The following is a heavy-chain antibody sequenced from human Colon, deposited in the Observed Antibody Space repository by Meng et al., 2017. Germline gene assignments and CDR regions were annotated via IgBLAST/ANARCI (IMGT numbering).Heavy chain of an antibody. D-gene: IGHD6-13*01. V-gene: IGHV1-2*06. Sequence: ASVKVSCKASGYTFTGYYMHWVRQAPGQGLEWMGRINPNSGGTNYAQKFQGRVTMTRDTSISTAYMELSRLRSDYTAVYYCARWSSSWYVNWFDPWGQGTLVTVSS. CDR2: INPNSGGT. CDR3: ARWSSSWYVNWFDP. CDR1: GYTFTGYY. J-gene: IGHJ5*02.